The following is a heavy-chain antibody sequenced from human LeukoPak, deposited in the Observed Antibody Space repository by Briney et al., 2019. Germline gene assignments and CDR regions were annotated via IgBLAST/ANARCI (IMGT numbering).Heavy chain of an antibody. CDR2: MNPNSGNT. CDR3: ARGSAKHQQDY. CDR1: GYTFTSYD. J-gene: IGHJ4*02. V-gene: IGHV1-8*01. D-gene: IGHD2-2*01. Sequence: EASVTVSCKASGYTFTSYDINWVRQAPGQGLEWMGWMNPNSGNTGYAQKFQGRVTMTRNTSISTAYMELSSLRSEDTAVYYCARGSAKHQQDYWGQGTLVTVSS.